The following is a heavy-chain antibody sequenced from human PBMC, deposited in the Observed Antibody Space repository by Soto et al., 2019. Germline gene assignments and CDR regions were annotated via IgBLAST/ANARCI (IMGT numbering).Heavy chain of an antibody. CDR3: ASGSGRGRNAFDI. CDR2: ISSRSSTI. CDR1: GFTFSNYS. D-gene: IGHD3-10*01. V-gene: IGHV3-48*02. Sequence: EVQLVESGGGLVQPGGSLRLSCAASGFTFSNYSMNWVRQAPGKGLEWVSYISSRSSTIYYPDSVKGRFTISRDNAKNSLYLQMNSLRDEDTVVYYCASGSGRGRNAFDIWGQGTMVTLSS. J-gene: IGHJ3*02.